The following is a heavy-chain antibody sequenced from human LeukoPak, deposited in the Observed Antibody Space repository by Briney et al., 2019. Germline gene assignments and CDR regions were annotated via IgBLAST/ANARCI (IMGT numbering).Heavy chain of an antibody. CDR3: VNHPYGDYDEYFQH. Sequence: GGSLRLSCAASGFTFSSYAMSWVRQAPGKGLEWVSAISGSGGSTYYADSVKGRFTISRDNSKNTLYLQMNSLRAEDTAVYYCVNHPYGDYDEYFQHWGQGTLVTVSS. CDR2: ISGSGGST. J-gene: IGHJ1*01. V-gene: IGHV3-23*01. D-gene: IGHD4-17*01. CDR1: GFTFSSYA.